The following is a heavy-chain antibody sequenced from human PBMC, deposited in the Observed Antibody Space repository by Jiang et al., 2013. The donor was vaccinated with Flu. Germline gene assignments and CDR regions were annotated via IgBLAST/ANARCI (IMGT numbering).Heavy chain of an antibody. J-gene: IGHJ6*02. CDR3: ARVGVVRGVTHVRPMYGMDV. Sequence: EVKKPGASVKVSCKASGYTFTSYYMHWVRQAPGQGLEWMGIINPSGGSTSYAQKFQGRVTMTRDTSTSTVYMELSSLRSEDTAVYYCARVGVVRGVTHVRPMYGMDVWGQGTTVTVSS. CDR2: INPSGGST. CDR1: GYTFTSYY. V-gene: IGHV1-46*01. D-gene: IGHD3-10*01.